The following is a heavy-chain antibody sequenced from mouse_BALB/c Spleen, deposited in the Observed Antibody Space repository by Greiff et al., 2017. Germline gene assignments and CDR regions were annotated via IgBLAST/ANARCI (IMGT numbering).Heavy chain of an antibody. CDR3: ARDRRGYFDY. Sequence: EVHLVESGGGLVKPGGSLKLSCAASGFTFSSYAMSWVRQSPEKRLEWVAEISSGGSYTYYPDTVTGRFTISRDNAKNTLYLEMSSLRSEDTAMYYCARDRRGYFDYWGQGTTLTVSS. J-gene: IGHJ2*01. CDR1: GFTFSSYA. V-gene: IGHV5-9-4*01. CDR2: ISSGGSYT.